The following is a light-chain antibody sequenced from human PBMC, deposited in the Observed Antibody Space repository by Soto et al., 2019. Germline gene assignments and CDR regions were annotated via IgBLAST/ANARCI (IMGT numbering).Light chain of an antibody. J-gene: IGKJ1*01. V-gene: IGKV1-5*03. CDR1: QTISSW. CDR2: KAS. Sequence: DIQMTQSPSTLSGSVGDRVTITCRASQTISSWLAWYQQKPGKAPKLLIYKASTVKSGGPSRFSGSGSGTEFSLTISSLQPDDFATYYCQQYSSHSTFGQGTKVDIK. CDR3: QQYSSHST.